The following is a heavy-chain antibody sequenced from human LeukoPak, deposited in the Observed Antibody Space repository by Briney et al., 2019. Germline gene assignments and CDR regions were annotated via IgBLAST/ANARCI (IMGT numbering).Heavy chain of an antibody. Sequence: SVKVSCKASGGTFSNFGISWVRQAPGQGLEWMGGIIPMFDTINYAQKFQGRVTITTDESTSTAYMELSSLRSDDTAVYYCARDVLAARHPAYFDYWGQGTLVTASS. D-gene: IGHD6-6*01. CDR2: IIPMFDTI. V-gene: IGHV1-69*05. CDR3: ARDVLAARHPAYFDY. CDR1: GGTFSNFG. J-gene: IGHJ4*02.